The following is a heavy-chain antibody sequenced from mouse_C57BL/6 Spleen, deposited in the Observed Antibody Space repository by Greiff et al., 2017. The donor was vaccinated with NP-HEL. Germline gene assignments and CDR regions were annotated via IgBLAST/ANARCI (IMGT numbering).Heavy chain of an antibody. CDR3: ARLGYYGSSPYYFDY. CDR1: GYTFTSYW. V-gene: IGHV1-55*01. CDR2: IYPGSGST. D-gene: IGHD1-1*01. J-gene: IGHJ2*01. Sequence: QVQLQQPGAELVKPGASVKMSCKASGYTFTSYWITWVKQRPGQGLEWIGDIYPGSGSTNYNEKFKSKATLTVDTSSSTAYMQLSSLTSEDSAVYYGARLGYYGSSPYYFDYWGQGTTLTVSS.